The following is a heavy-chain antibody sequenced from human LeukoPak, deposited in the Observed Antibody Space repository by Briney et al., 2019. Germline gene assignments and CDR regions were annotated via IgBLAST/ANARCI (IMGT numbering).Heavy chain of an antibody. CDR3: AGYSYGFDAFDI. D-gene: IGHD5-18*01. CDR2: IYHSGST. J-gene: IGHJ3*02. Sequence: SETLSLTCAVSGGSISSGGYSWSRIRQPPGKGLEWIGYIYHSGSTYYNPSLKSRVTISVDRSKNQFSLKLSSVTAADTAVYYCAGYSYGFDAFDIWGQGTMVTVSS. V-gene: IGHV4-30-2*01. CDR1: GGSISSGGYS.